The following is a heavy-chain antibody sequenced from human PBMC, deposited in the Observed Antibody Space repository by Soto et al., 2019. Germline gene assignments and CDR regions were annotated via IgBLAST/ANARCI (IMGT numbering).Heavy chain of an antibody. Sequence: QVQLVQSGAEVKKPGSSVKVSCKASGGTFSSYAISWVRQAPGQGLEWMGGIIPIFGTANYAQKFQGRVTITPNXXTXPAYMELSSLRSEDTAVYYCARNEGPLGSYYYGMDVWGQGTTVTVSS. CDR3: ARNEGPLGSYYYGMDV. V-gene: IGHV1-69*05. CDR2: IIPIFGTA. CDR1: GGTFSSYA. D-gene: IGHD3-16*01. J-gene: IGHJ6*02.